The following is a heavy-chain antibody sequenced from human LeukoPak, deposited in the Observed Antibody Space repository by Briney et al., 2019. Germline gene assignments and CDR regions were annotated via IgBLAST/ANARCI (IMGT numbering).Heavy chain of an antibody. CDR1: GYSSVLYW. CDR2: IYPGDSDT. V-gene: IGHV5-51*01. D-gene: IGHD6-13*01. J-gene: IGHJ4*02. Sequence: GESLKISCQGFGYSSVLYWIGWVRQMPGKGLEWIGIIYPGDSDTRYSPSFQGQVTISADKSINTAYLQWSSLRASDAAMYYCARLPSSSWYLDYWGQGTLVTVSS. CDR3: ARLPSSSWYLDY.